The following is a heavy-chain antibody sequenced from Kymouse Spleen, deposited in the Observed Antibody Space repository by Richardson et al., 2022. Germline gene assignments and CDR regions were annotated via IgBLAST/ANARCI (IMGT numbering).Heavy chain of an antibody. D-gene: IGHD4-11,IGHD2-15*01,IGHD2-2*02. Sequence: QVQLQQWGAGLLKPSETLSLTCAVYGGSFSGYYWSWIRQPPGKGLEWIGEINHSGSTNYNPSLKSRVTISVDTSKNQFSLKLSSVTAADTAVYYCAREDDFSDDYYYYYGMDVWGQGTTVTVSS. CDR2: INHSGST. V-gene: IGHV4-34*01. CDR1: GGSFSGYY. J-gene: IGHJ6*02. CDR3: AREDDFSDDYYYYYGMDV.